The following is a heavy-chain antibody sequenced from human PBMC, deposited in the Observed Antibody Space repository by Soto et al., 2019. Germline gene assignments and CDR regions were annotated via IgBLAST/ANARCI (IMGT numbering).Heavy chain of an antibody. CDR2: TIPALGKT. Sequence: AASVQVSCTTSGDNFKKHVFTWVRQAPGQGLEWMGGTIPALGKTHYIEKFQGRVTITVDDATRTVYMEVRDLTSEDTAIYYCARGPFRPSAMDGWGQGTTVTVSS. CDR3: ARGPFRPSAMDG. CDR1: GDNFKKHV. J-gene: IGHJ6*02. V-gene: IGHV1-69*10. D-gene: IGHD3-10*01.